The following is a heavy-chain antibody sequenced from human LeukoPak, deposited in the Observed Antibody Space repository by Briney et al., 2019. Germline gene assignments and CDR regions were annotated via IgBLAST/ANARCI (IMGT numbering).Heavy chain of an antibody. Sequence: SETLSLTCAVYGGSFSGYYWSWIRQPPGKGLEWIGYIYYSGSTYYNPSLKSRVTISVDTSKNQFSLKLSSVTAADTAVYYCAREGVTTGYFDYWGQGTLVTVSS. CDR3: AREGVTTGYFDY. CDR1: GGSFSGYY. CDR2: IYYSGST. D-gene: IGHD1-14*01. J-gene: IGHJ4*02. V-gene: IGHV4-34*09.